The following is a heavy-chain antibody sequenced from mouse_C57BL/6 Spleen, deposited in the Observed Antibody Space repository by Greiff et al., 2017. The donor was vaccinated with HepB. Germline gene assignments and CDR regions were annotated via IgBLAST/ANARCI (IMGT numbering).Heavy chain of an antibody. CDR1: GYTFTSYW. Sequence: VQLQQPGAELVKPGASVKLSCKASGYTFTSYWMHWVKQRPVQGLEWIGNIYPGSSETNYNEKFKSKATLTVDKSSSTAYMQLSSLTSEDSAVYYCARWSGGSDGCLDDWGKGTTVTVSS. CDR2: IYPGSSET. J-gene: IGHJ1*03. CDR3: ARWSGGSDGCLDD. D-gene: IGHD1-1*02. V-gene: IGHV1S5*01.